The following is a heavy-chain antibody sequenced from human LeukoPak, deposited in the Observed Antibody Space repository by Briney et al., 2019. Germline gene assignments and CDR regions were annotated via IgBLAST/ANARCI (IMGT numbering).Heavy chain of an antibody. V-gene: IGHV3-43D*04. Sequence: PGGSLRLSCAASGFTFDDYAMHWVRQAPGKGLEWVSLISWDGGSTYYADSVKGRFTISRDNSKNSLYLQMNSLRAEDTALYYCAKDKGFWCGYMDYWGQGTLVTVSS. CDR2: ISWDGGST. CDR3: AKDKGFWCGYMDY. CDR1: GFTFDDYA. J-gene: IGHJ4*02. D-gene: IGHD3-3*01.